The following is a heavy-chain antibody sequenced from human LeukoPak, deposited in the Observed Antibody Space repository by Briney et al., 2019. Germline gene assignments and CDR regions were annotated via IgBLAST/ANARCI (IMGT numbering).Heavy chain of an antibody. CDR2: ISGSGGST. J-gene: IGHJ4*02. CDR3: AKDFSGWYGKFDY. CDR1: GFTFSSYA. V-gene: IGHV3-23*01. Sequence: PGGSLRLSCAASGFTFSSYAMSWVRQAPGKGLEWVSAISGSGGSTYYADSVKGRFTISRDNSKNTLYLQMNGLRAEDTAVYYCAKDFSGWYGKFDYWGQGTLVTVSS. D-gene: IGHD6-19*01.